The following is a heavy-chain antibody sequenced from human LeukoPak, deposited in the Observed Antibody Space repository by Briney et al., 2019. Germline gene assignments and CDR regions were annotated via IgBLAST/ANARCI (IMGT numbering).Heavy chain of an antibody. CDR3: ARVVVGATRRDYFDY. J-gene: IGHJ4*02. D-gene: IGHD1-26*01. CDR2: IYYSGST. V-gene: IGHV4-39*07. CDR1: GGSISGYY. Sequence: SETLSLTCTVSGGSISGYYWGWIRQPPGKGLEWIGSIYYSGSTYYNPSLKSRVTISVDTSKNQFSLKLSSVTAADTAVYYCARVVVGATRRDYFDYWGQGTLVTVSS.